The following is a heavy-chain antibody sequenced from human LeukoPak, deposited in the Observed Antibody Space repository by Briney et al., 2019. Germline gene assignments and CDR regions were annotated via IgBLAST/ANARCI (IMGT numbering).Heavy chain of an antibody. V-gene: IGHV3-74*01. Sequence: PGGSLRLSCAASGVTFSSDWMHWVRQAPGKGLVWVPRINSDGSGTRYADSVKGRFTISRDNAKNTLYLQMNSLRAEDTSVYYCASPVGNYYYGMDVWGQGTTVTVSS. CDR3: ASPVGNYYYGMDV. J-gene: IGHJ6*02. CDR2: INSDGSGT. CDR1: GVTFSSDW. D-gene: IGHD2-15*01.